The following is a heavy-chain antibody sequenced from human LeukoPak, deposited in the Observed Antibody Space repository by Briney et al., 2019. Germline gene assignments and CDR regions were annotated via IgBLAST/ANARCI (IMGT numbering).Heavy chain of an antibody. Sequence: PSETLSLTCTVSGGSINTYYWSWLRQPPGKGLEWIGFISYSGDTDYNPSLKGRITISVDMSKNQFSLELSSVTAADTAVYYCARHDHGYSSGRFDYWGQGTLVTVSS. CDR2: ISYSGDT. D-gene: IGHD5-18*01. CDR1: GGSINTYY. J-gene: IGHJ4*02. CDR3: ARHDHGYSSGRFDY. V-gene: IGHV4-59*01.